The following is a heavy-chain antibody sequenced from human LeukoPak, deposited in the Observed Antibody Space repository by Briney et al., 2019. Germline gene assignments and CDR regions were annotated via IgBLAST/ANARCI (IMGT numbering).Heavy chain of an antibody. J-gene: IGHJ4*02. V-gene: IGHV1-8*01. Sequence: GASVKVSCKASGYTFTSYDINWVRQAPGQGPEWMGWMNPNSGNTGYAEKFQGRVTMTRTTSISTAYMELSSLTSEDTAVYYCARAEASRSSGKILGYWGQGTLVTVSS. CDR3: ARAEASRSSGKILGY. D-gene: IGHD1-26*01. CDR1: GYTFTSYD. CDR2: MNPNSGNT.